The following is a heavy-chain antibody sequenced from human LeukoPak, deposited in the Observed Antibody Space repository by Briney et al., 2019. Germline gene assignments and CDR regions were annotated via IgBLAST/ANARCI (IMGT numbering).Heavy chain of an antibody. V-gene: IGHV1-69*05. D-gene: IGHD4-17*01. CDR2: IIPIFGTA. Sequence: SVKVSSKASGGTFSSYAVSWVRQAPGQGLEWMGRIIPIFGTANYAQKFQGRVTITTDESTSTAYMEVSSLRSDDTAVYYCARGTHDYGYYSPLYWGQGTLVTVSS. CDR1: GGTFSSYA. J-gene: IGHJ4*02. CDR3: ARGTHDYGYYSPLY.